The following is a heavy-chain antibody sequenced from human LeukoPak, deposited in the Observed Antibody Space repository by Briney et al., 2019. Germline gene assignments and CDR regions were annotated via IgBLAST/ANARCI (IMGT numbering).Heavy chain of an antibody. CDR3: AKEGYCSSASCDTPSSYSSSSFDY. CDR2: IQYDGNDK. J-gene: IGHJ4*02. V-gene: IGHV3-30*02. Sequence: GGSLRLSCAAYGFTFSSYGMHWVRQAPGKGLEWVAFIQYDGNDKYYADSVKGRFTISRDNSKNTLYLQMNSLRAEDAALYYCAKEGYCSSASCDTPSSYSSSSFDYWGQGTLVTVSS. CDR1: GFTFSSYG. D-gene: IGHD2-2*01.